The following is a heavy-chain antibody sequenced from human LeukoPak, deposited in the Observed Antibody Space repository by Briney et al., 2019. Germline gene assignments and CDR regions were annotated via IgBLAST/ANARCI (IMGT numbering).Heavy chain of an antibody. CDR2: ISGSGGST. D-gene: IGHD6-13*01. CDR1: GFTFSSYA. V-gene: IGHV3-23*01. CDR3: ATDSSSWYFDY. J-gene: IGHJ4*02. Sequence: QPGGSLRLSCAASGFTFSSYAMSWVRQAPGKGLEWVSVISGSGGSTDYADSVRGRFAISRDNSKNTLYLQMNSLRAEDTAVYYCATDSSSWYFDYWGQGTLVTVSS.